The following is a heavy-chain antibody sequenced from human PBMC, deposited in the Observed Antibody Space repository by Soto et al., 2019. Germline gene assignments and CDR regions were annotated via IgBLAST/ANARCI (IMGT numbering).Heavy chain of an antibody. J-gene: IGHJ4*02. D-gene: IGHD6-6*01. CDR1: GFTFSSYA. Sequence: GVLRLSCAASGFTFSSYAMSWVRQAPGKGLEWVSALSGTGGNTHYADSVKGRFTISRDNSKNTLYLQMNSLRAEDTAVYYCAKEQLVPGFDYWGQGTLVTVSS. CDR3: AKEQLVPGFDY. CDR2: LSGTGGNT. V-gene: IGHV3-23*01.